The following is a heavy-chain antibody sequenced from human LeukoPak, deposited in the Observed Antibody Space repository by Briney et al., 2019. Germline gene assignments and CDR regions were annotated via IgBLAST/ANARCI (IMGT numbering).Heavy chain of an antibody. D-gene: IGHD6-19*01. V-gene: IGHV1-2*02. J-gene: IGHJ3*02. Sequence: ASVKVSCKASGYTFTGYYMHWVRQAPGQGLEWMGWINPNSGGTNYAQKFQGRVTMTRDTSITTAYMELGRLRSDDTAVYFCARERMGWYGTFDMWGQDTMV. CDR1: GYTFTGYY. CDR2: INPNSGGT. CDR3: ARERMGWYGTFDM.